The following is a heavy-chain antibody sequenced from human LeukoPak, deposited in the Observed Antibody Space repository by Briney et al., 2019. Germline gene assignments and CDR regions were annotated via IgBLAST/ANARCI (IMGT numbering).Heavy chain of an antibody. CDR1: GFIFSDYG. J-gene: IGHJ4*02. CDR3: AKLYGSGTSYHPLDY. D-gene: IGHD3-10*01. CDR2: IRYDGSDK. V-gene: IGHV3-30*02. Sequence: LGVSLRLSCAASGFIFSDYGMHWVRQAPGKGLEWVAFIRYDGSDKYYADSVKGRFTNSRDDSKNTLYLQMNSLRPEDTAVYYCAKLYGSGTSYHPLDYWGQGTLVTVSS.